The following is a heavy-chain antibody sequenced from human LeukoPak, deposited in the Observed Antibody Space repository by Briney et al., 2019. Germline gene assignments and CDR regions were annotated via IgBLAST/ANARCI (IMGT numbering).Heavy chain of an antibody. D-gene: IGHD6-19*01. CDR1: GYSFTSYW. V-gene: IGHV5-51*01. J-gene: IGHJ4*02. CDR3: ARLPILSIAVAGTDYYFDY. Sequence: GESLKISCKGSGYSFTSYWIGWVRQMPGKGPEWMGIIYPGDSDTRYSPSFQGQVTISADKSISTAYLQWSSLKASDTAMYYCARLPILSIAVAGTDYYFDYWGQGTLVTVSP. CDR2: IYPGDSDT.